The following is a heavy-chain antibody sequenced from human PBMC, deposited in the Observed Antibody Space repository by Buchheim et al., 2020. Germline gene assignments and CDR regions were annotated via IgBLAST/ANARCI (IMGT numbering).Heavy chain of an antibody. CDR1: GFTFNTYS. CDR2: ISSSGSFT. J-gene: IGHJ5*02. V-gene: IGHV3-21*01. CDR3: ARDSIASANGWFDP. Sequence: EVQLVESGGGLVKPGGSLRLSCAASGFTFNTYSMNWVRQAPGKGLEWVSSISSSGSFTYYADSVKGRFTISRDNAKNSLPPQMNSLRAEDTAVYYCARDSIASANGWFDPWGQGTL. D-gene: IGHD6-13*01.